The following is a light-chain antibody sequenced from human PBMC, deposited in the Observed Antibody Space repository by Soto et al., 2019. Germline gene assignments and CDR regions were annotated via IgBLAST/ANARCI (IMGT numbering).Light chain of an antibody. CDR3: QQYNNWPLT. Sequence: EIVMTQSPATLSVSPGERATLSCRASQSVSSNLSCYQQKPGQAPRVLIYGASTRATGIPAMFSGSGSGTAFTLTISSLQSEDFAVYYCQQYNNWPLTFGQGTKVDIK. CDR1: QSVSSN. J-gene: IGKJ1*01. CDR2: GAS. V-gene: IGKV3-15*01.